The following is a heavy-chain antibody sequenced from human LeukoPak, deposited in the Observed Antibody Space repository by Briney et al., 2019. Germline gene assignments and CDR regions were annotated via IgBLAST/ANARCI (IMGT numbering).Heavy chain of an antibody. CDR3: ARAARQGFTMIVVPFFYFDL. V-gene: IGHV4-31*03. CDR1: GGSISSGASD. D-gene: IGHD3-22*01. CDR2: INHSGST. J-gene: IGHJ2*01. Sequence: NPSETLSLTCTVSGGSISSGASDWGWIRQHPKRGLEWVGYINHSGSTYYNPSLGSRVTMSVVTSKNQFSLKLSSVTAADSAVYYCARAARQGFTMIVVPFFYFDLWGRGTLVTVSS.